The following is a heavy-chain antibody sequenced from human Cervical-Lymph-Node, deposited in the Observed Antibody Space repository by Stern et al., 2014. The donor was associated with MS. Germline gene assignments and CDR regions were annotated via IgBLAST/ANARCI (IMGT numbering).Heavy chain of an antibody. V-gene: IGHV3-30-3*01. Sequence: VQLVESGGGVVQPGRSLRLSCAASGFTFSSFSMHWVRQAPGKGLEWVAVISHNGATTYYADAVKGRFTISRDNSKADVLLRMSSLRPKNAAVYYCASRGTPFDVTSINEYWGQGTLVTVSS. D-gene: IGHD1-1*01. CDR3: ASRGTPFDVTSINEY. J-gene: IGHJ4*02. CDR2: ISHNGATT. CDR1: GFTFSSFS.